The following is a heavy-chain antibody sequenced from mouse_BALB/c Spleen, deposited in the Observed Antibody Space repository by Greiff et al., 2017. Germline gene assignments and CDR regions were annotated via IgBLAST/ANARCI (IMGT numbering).Heavy chain of an antibody. CDR2: ISSGSSTI. CDR1: GFTFSSFG. CDR3: AKNWDRWDYAVDY. D-gene: IGHD4-1*01. Sequence: EVMLVESGGGLVQPGGSRKLSCAASGFTFSSFGMHWVRQAPEQGLEWVAYISSGSSTIYYADTVQGRFTISRDNPKNTLFLQMTSLRSEDTAMYYCAKNWDRWDYAVDYWGQGTTVTVSS. J-gene: IGHJ4*01. V-gene: IGHV5-17*02.